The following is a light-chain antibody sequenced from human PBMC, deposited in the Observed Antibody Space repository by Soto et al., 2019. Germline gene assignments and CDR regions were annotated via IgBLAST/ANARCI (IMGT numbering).Light chain of an antibody. V-gene: IGKV3-11*01. J-gene: IGKJ4*01. Sequence: EIVLTHSPATLSLSPGERATLSCRASQSFSSYLAWYQQKPGQAPRLLIYDASNRATGIPARFSGSGSGTDFPLTIGTLEPEAFAVYYCQQRSNWSPVNFGLGTMVEMK. CDR3: QQRSNWSPVN. CDR1: QSFSSY. CDR2: DAS.